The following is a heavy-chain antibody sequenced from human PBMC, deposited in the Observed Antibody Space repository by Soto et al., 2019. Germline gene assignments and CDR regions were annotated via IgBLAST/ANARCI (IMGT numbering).Heavy chain of an antibody. Sequence: ASVKVSCKASGYTFTSYDINWVRQATGQGLEWMGWMNPNSGNTGYAQRFQGRVSMTEDTSIDTAYMELSSLRSDDTAVYFCATSSIVVLPAADDALDIWGQGTMVTVSS. D-gene: IGHD2-2*01. CDR3: ATSSIVVLPAADDALDI. CDR1: GYTFTSYD. J-gene: IGHJ3*02. CDR2: MNPNSGNT. V-gene: IGHV1-8*01.